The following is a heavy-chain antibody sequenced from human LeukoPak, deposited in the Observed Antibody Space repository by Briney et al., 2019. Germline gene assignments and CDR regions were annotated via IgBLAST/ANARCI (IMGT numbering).Heavy chain of an antibody. CDR2: INHSGST. CDR3: ARGEATVTTNYYYYYGMDV. D-gene: IGHD4-17*01. J-gene: IGHJ6*02. Sequence: SETLSLTCAVYGGSFSGYYWSWLRQPPGKGLEWIGEINHSGSTNYNPSLKSRVTISVDTSKNQFSLKLSSVTAADTAVYYCARGEATVTTNYYYYYGMDVWGQGTTVTVSS. CDR1: GGSFSGYY. V-gene: IGHV4-34*01.